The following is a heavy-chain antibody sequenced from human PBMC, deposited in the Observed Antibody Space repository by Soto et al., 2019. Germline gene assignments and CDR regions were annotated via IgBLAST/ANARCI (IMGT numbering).Heavy chain of an antibody. CDR2: IYHSGST. J-gene: IGHJ3*02. CDR1: SGSISSSNW. Sequence: PSETLSLTCAVSSGSISSSNWRSWVRQPPGKGLEWIGEIYHSGSTNYNPSLKSRVTISVDKSKNQFSLKLSSVTAADTAVYYCARGPEYCSSTSCDAFDIWGQGTMVTVSS. D-gene: IGHD2-2*01. V-gene: IGHV4-4*02. CDR3: ARGPEYCSSTSCDAFDI.